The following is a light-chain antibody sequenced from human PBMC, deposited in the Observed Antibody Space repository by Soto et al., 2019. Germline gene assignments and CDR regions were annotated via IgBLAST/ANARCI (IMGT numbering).Light chain of an antibody. V-gene: IGLV2-14*01. J-gene: IGLJ1*01. CDR1: SSDVGAYNY. Sequence: QSVLAHPASVSWSPGHAITISCTGTSSDVGAYNYVSWYQQQSGKAPKLLIHEVSSRPAGVSDRFSGSKSGNTASLTISGLQAEEEADYYCSAFATSRAYVFGIGTKVTVL. CDR2: EVS. CDR3: SAFATSRAYV.